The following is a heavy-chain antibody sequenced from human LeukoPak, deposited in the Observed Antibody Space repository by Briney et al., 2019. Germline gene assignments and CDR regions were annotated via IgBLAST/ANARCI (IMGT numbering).Heavy chain of an antibody. CDR3: AKDPPHYDFWSGYLAGRGAFDI. J-gene: IGHJ3*02. CDR2: IYTSGST. Sequence: SETLSLTCTVSGGSISSYYWSWIRQPAGKGLEWIGRIYTSGSTNYNPSLKSRVTMSVDTSKNQFSLKLSSVTAADTAVYYCAKDPPHYDFWSGYLAGRGAFDIWGQGTMVTVSS. CDR1: GGSISSYY. V-gene: IGHV4-4*07. D-gene: IGHD3-3*01.